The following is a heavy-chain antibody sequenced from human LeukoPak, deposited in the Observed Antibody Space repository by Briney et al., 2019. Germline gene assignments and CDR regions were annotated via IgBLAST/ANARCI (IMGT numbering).Heavy chain of an antibody. Sequence: PSQTLSLTCTVSGGSISSGGYYWSWIRQPPGKGLEWIGYIYYSGSTNYNPSLKSRVTISVDTSKNQFSLKLSSVTAADTAVYYCATHEVYGGPPLWWGQGTLVTVSS. D-gene: IGHD4-23*01. CDR2: IYYSGST. CDR1: GGSISSGGYY. V-gene: IGHV4-61*08. J-gene: IGHJ4*02. CDR3: ATHEVYGGPPLW.